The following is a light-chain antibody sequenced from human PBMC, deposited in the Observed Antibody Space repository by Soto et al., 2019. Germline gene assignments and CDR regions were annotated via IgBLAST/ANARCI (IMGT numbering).Light chain of an antibody. CDR2: DVS. V-gene: IGLV2-14*01. Sequence: QSVLTQPASVSGSPGQSITISCTGTSSDVGGYNYVSWYQQHPGKAPKLMIYDVSNRPSGVSNRFSGSKSGNTASLTISGLQAEDEDDYYCSSYTSSSTDWVFGGGTKLTV. CDR1: SSDVGGYNY. J-gene: IGLJ3*02. CDR3: SSYTSSSTDWV.